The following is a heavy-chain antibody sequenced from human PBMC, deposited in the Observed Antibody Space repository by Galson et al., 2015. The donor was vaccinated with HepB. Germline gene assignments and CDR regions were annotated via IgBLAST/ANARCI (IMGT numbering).Heavy chain of an antibody. CDR3: ARGAQPAPTNWFDP. D-gene: IGHD2-2*01. Sequence: SVKVSCKVSGYTLTELSMHWVRQAPGEGLEWMGGFDPEDGETIYAQKFQGRVTMTRDTSISTAYMELSRLRSDDTAVYYCARGAQPAPTNWFDPWGQGTLVTVSS. J-gene: IGHJ5*02. V-gene: IGHV1-24*01. CDR1: GYTLTELS. CDR2: FDPEDGET.